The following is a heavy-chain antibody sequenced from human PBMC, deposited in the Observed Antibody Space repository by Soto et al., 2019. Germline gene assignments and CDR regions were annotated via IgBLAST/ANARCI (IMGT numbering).Heavy chain of an antibody. CDR2: IYYSGST. CDR3: ARRVVVAANIDH. Sequence: SETLSLTCSVSGASISSSSHYWGWIRQPPGKRLEWIGSIYYSGSTYYNPSLKSRVAISVDTSKNQFSLHLSSVTAADTAVYYCARRVVVAANIDHWGQGTLVTVSS. D-gene: IGHD2-15*01. V-gene: IGHV4-39*01. CDR1: GASISSSSHY. J-gene: IGHJ4*02.